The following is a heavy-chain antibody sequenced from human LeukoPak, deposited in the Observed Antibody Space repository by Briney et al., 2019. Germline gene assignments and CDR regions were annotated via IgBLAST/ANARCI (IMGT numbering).Heavy chain of an antibody. J-gene: IGHJ4*02. Sequence: GGSLRLSCAASGFTFSSYAMHWVRQAPGKGLEWVAVISYDGSNKYYADSVKGRSTISRDNSKNTLYLQMNSLRAEDTAVYYCARDGEVAGFDYWGQGTLVTVSS. D-gene: IGHD6-19*01. CDR2: ISYDGSNK. CDR3: ARDGEVAGFDY. V-gene: IGHV3-30-3*01. CDR1: GFTFSSYA.